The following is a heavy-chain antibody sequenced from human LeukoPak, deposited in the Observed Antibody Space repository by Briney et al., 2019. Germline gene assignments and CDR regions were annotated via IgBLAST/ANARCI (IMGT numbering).Heavy chain of an antibody. Sequence: GGSLRLSCAASGFTFSSYAMHWVRQAPGRGLEYVSAISSNGGSTYYANSVKGRFTISRDNSKNTLYLQMGSLRAEDMAVYYCASGQTAADIWGQGTMVTVSS. V-gene: IGHV3-64*01. CDR1: GFTFSSYA. J-gene: IGHJ3*02. CDR2: ISSNGGST. CDR3: ASGQTAADI. D-gene: IGHD6-25*01.